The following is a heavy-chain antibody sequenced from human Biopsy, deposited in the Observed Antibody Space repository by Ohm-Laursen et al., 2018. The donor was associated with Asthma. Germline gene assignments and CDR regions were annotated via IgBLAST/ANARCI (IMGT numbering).Heavy chain of an antibody. V-gene: IGHV1-69*01. CDR3: ARCQVGYSSGWSLLLKKIYYSGMDV. D-gene: IGHD6-19*01. CDR1: GGTFSNFA. J-gene: IGHJ6*02. Sequence: SSVKISCKAPGGTFSNFAISWVRQAPGQGLEWLGGIMTVFGTTNYAQKFQGRVTITADESTSTAYMEVTSLRSEDTAIYYCARCQVGYSSGWSLLLKKIYYSGMDVWGQGTAVTVSS. CDR2: IMTVFGTT.